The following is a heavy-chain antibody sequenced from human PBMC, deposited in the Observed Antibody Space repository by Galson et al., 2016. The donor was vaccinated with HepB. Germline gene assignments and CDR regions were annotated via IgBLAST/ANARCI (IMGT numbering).Heavy chain of an antibody. Sequence: LRLSCAASGFTFSSHWMHWVRQAPGKGLVWVSRINTDGSSTSYADSVKGRFTISRDNAKNTLYLQMNSLRAEDTAVYYCASSVRGSGSPPGGYWGQGILVTVSS. CDR2: INTDGSST. J-gene: IGHJ4*02. CDR3: ASSVRGSGSPPGGY. V-gene: IGHV3-74*01. D-gene: IGHD3-10*01. CDR1: GFTFSSHW.